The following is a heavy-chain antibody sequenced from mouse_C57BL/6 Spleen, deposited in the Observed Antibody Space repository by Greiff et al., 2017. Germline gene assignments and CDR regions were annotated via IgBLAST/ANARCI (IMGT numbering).Heavy chain of an antibody. CDR2: IDPSASEP. Sequence: QVQLQQPGAELVMPGSSVKLSFKASGYTFTSYWLHWVKQRPIQGLEWLGNIDPSASEPHYNQKFKDKATLTVDKYSSTADMQLSSLTSEDSAVYYGARANYDRAWFAYWGQGTTLTVAS. J-gene: IGHJ2*01. CDR1: GYTFTSYW. D-gene: IGHD2-4*01. V-gene: IGHV1-52*01. CDR3: ARANYDRAWFAY.